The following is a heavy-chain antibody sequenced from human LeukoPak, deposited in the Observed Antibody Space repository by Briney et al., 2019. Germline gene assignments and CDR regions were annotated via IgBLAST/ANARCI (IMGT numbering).Heavy chain of an antibody. V-gene: IGHV5-51*01. J-gene: IGHJ4*02. D-gene: IGHD6-19*01. CDR2: IYPGDSDT. CDR1: RYSFTSYW. CDR3: ARHPQYSFRGWYDY. Sequence: GESLKISCKGSRYSFTSYWIGWVRQMPGKGLEWMGIIYPGDSDTRYSPSFQGQVTISADKSIGTAYLQWSSLKASDTAMYYCARHPQYSFRGWYDYWGQGTLVTVSS.